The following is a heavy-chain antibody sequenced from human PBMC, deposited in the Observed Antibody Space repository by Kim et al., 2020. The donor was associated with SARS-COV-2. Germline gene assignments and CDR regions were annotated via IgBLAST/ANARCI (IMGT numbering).Heavy chain of an antibody. Sequence: GGSLRLSCAASGFTFSSYGMHWVRQAPGKGLEWVAVISYDGSNKYYADSVKGRFTISRDNSKNTLYLQMNSLRAEDTAVYYCATDLFGAAGYWGQGTLVT. D-gene: IGHD3-10*02. CDR3: ATDLFGAAGY. V-gene: IGHV3-30*03. CDR1: GFTFSSYG. J-gene: IGHJ4*02. CDR2: ISYDGSNK.